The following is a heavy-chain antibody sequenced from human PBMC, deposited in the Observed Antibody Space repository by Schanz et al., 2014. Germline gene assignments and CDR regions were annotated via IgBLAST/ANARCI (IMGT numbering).Heavy chain of an antibody. CDR2: ISSSSMYI. J-gene: IGHJ4*02. V-gene: IGHV3-21*01. CDR3: ARGRRGECRRTSCAYYFDC. CDR1: GFSFSTYG. Sequence: EVRLVESGGGLVKPGGSLRLSCAASGFSFSTYGMTWVRQAPGKGLEWVSSISSSSMYIYQADSMRGRFTISRDNGKSSLYLQMNSLRAGDTAVYYCARGRRGECRRTSCAYYFDCWGQGTLVTVSS. D-gene: IGHD2-2*01.